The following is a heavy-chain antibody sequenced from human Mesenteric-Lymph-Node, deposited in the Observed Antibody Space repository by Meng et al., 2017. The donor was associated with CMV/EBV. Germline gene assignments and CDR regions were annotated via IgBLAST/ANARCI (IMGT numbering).Heavy chain of an antibody. CDR3: ARDGIPAAILWYYYYGMDV. D-gene: IGHD2-2*02. CDR1: GFTFTNNW. Sequence: GESLKISCAASGFTFTNNWMAWVRQAPGTGLEWVANINQDGSEKHYVDSVRGRFSISRDNAKNSLSLQMNSLRAEDTAVYYCARDGIPAAILWYYYYGMDVWGQGTTVTVSS. CDR2: INQDGSEK. J-gene: IGHJ6*02. V-gene: IGHV3-7*01.